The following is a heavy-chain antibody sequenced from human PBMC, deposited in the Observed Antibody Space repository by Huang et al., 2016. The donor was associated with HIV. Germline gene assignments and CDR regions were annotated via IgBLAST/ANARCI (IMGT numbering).Heavy chain of an antibody. CDR2: LYYKGST. V-gene: IGHV4-39*01. Sequence: QLLLQESGPGLVKPSEALALTCAVSGGSIRSSVYHWGWIRQPPGQGLEWIGSLYYKGSTNCSPALSSRVTRAVDTSKNLFFLNLTSMTAADTAVYYCARHREGPVAYYSGWGSHLNYMDVWGRGRTVVVSS. D-gene: IGHD3-10*01. CDR3: ARHREGPVAYYSGWGSHLNYMDV. CDR1: GGSIRSSVYH. J-gene: IGHJ6*03.